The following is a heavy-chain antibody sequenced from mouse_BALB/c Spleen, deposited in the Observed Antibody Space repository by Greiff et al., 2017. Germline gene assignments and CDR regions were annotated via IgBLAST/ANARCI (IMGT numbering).Heavy chain of an antibody. J-gene: IGHJ3*01. CDR3: AREGITAWFAD. CDR1: GFTFSSYA. V-gene: IGHV5-9-4*01. Sequence: VQLKESGGGLVKPGGSLKLSCAASGFTFSSYAMSWVRQSPEKRLEWVAEISSGGSYTYYPDTVTGRFTISRDNAKNTLYLEMSSLRSEDTAMYYCAREGITAWFADWGEGALVTVSA. D-gene: IGHD2-4*01. CDR2: ISSGGSYT.